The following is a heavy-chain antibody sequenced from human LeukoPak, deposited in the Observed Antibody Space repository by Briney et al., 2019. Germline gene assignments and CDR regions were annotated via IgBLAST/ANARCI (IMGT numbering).Heavy chain of an antibody. Sequence: GGSLRLSCAAPGFTFSGYGMHWVRQAPGKGLEWVAVIWYDGSNKYYADSVKGRFTISRDNSKNTLYLQMNSLRAEDTAVYYCARDSLSLNYYDSSGYFEGPTDYWGQGTLVTVSS. CDR1: GFTFSGYG. J-gene: IGHJ4*02. CDR3: ARDSLSLNYYDSSGYFEGPTDY. V-gene: IGHV3-33*01. CDR2: IWYDGSNK. D-gene: IGHD3-22*01.